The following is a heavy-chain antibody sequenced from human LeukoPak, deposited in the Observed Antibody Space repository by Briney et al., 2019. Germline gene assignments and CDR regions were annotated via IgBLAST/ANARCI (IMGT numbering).Heavy chain of an antibody. CDR3: AREASGGYLTFDY. Sequence: ASVKVSCKASGYTFSGYAMNWLRQAPGQGLEWMGWINTNTGNPTYAQGFTGRFVFSLDTSVSTAYLQISSLKAEDTAVYYCAREASGGYLTFDYWGQGTLVTVSS. D-gene: IGHD1-26*01. CDR1: GYTFSGYA. V-gene: IGHV7-4-1*02. CDR2: INTNTGNP. J-gene: IGHJ4*02.